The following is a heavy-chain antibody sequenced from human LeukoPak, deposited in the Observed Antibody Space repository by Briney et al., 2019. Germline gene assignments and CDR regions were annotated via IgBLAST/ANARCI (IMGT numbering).Heavy chain of an antibody. J-gene: IGHJ5*02. Sequence: SETLSLTCAVYGGSFSGYYWSWIRQPAGKGLEWIGRIYTSGSTNYNPSLKSRVTMSVDTSKNQFSLKLSSVTAADTAVYYCARGSPGVLLWFGEFDPWGQGTLVTVSS. V-gene: IGHV4-59*10. D-gene: IGHD3-10*01. CDR3: ARGSPGVLLWFGEFDP. CDR2: IYTSGST. CDR1: GGSFSGYY.